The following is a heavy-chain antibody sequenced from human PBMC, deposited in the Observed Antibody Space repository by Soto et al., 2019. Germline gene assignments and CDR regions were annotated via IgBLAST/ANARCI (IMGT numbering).Heavy chain of an antibody. J-gene: IGHJ4*02. D-gene: IGHD3-10*01. CDR1: GGSFSGYY. CDR2: INHSGST. V-gene: IGHV4-34*01. Sequence: PSETLSLTCAVYGGSFSGYYWSWIRQPPGKGLEWIGEINHSGSTNYNPSLKSRVTISVDTSKNQFSPKLSSVTAADTAVYYCASSYYGSGSYFDIFDYWGQGTLVTVSS. CDR3: ASSYYGSGSYFDIFDY.